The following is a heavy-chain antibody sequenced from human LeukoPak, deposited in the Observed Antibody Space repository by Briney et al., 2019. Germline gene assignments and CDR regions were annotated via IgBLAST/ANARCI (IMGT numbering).Heavy chain of an antibody. V-gene: IGHV4-59*08. J-gene: IGHJ4*02. CDR2: IYYSGIT. CDR3: ARLHYDSSGYYYFDY. CDR1: GGSISSDY. D-gene: IGHD3-22*01. Sequence: SETLSLTCTVSGGSISSDYWSWIRQPPGKGLECVGYIYYSGITNYNPSLKSRVTISVDTSKNQFSLKLSSVTAADTAVYYCARLHYDSSGYYYFDYWGQGTLVTVSS.